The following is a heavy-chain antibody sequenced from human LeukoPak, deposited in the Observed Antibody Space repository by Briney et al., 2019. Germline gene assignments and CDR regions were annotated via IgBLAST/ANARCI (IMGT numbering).Heavy chain of an antibody. J-gene: IGHJ4*02. CDR1: GFTVSSNY. Sequence: GGSLRLSCAASGFTVSSNYMSWVRQAPGKGLEWVSAISGSGGSTYYADSVKGRFTISRDNSKNTLYLQMNSLRAEDTAVYYCAAYCSSTCCPRGIDYWGQGTLVTVSS. CDR2: ISGSGGST. CDR3: AAYCSSTCCPRGIDY. D-gene: IGHD2-2*01. V-gene: IGHV3-23*01.